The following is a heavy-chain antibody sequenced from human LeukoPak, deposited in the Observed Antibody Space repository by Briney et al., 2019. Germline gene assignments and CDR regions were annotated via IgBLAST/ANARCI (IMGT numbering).Heavy chain of an antibody. V-gene: IGHV5-51*01. D-gene: IGHD2-15*01. CDR1: GYSFTSYW. CDR2: IHPGDSDT. CDR3: AMGYCSGGSCAGRYYYYGMDV. Sequence: GESLKISCKGSGYSFTSYWIGWVRQMPGKGLEWMGIIHPGDSDTRYSPSFQGQVTISADKSISTAYLQWSSLKASDTAMYYCAMGYCSGGSCAGRYYYYGMDVWGKGTTVTVSS. J-gene: IGHJ6*04.